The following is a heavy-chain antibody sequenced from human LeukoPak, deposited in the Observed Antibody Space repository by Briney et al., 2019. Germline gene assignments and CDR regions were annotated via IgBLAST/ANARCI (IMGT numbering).Heavy chain of an antibody. D-gene: IGHD3-10*01. Sequence: GGSLRLSCAASGFTFSDHYMDWVRQALGKGLEWVGRTRNKAKSYTTEYAASVKGRFTISRDDSKNSLYLQMNSLKTEDTAVYYCARDYNCWGQGTLVTVSS. J-gene: IGHJ4*02. CDR2: TRNKAKSYTT. CDR1: GFTFSDHY. V-gene: IGHV3-72*01. CDR3: ARDYNC.